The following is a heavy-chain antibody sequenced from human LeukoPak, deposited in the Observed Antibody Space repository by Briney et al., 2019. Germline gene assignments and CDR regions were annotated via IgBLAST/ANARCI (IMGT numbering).Heavy chain of an antibody. CDR1: GGTFDSFA. Sequence: ASVKVSCKASGGTFDSFAVSWVRQAPGQGLEWMGRIIPILGVEKYSPKFQGRVTITADKSTNTAYMELRTLGSEDTAVYYCARDAHGYSAHDYAYWGQGTQVTVSS. CDR2: IIPILGVE. J-gene: IGHJ4*02. V-gene: IGHV1-69*04. D-gene: IGHD5-12*01. CDR3: ARDAHGYSAHDYAY.